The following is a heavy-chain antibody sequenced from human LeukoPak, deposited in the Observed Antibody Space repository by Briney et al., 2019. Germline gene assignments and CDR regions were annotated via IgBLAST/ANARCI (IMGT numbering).Heavy chain of an antibody. CDR1: GFIVTNAW. Sequence: GGSLRLSCAASGFIVTNAWMNWVRQAPGKGLEWVGRIQSKTDGGKTDYAAPVKGRFTISRDDSKNTLYLQMNSLKTEDTAIYYCTTGIRGDWGQGTLVTVSS. CDR3: TTGIRGD. V-gene: IGHV3-15*07. CDR2: IQSKTDGGKT. D-gene: IGHD3-3*02. J-gene: IGHJ4*02.